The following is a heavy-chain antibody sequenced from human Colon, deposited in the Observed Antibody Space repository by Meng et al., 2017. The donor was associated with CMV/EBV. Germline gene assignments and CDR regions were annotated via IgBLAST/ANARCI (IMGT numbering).Heavy chain of an antibody. CDR1: GFTFSDYY. CDR2: ISSSGNII. J-gene: IGHJ4*02. Sequence: LRLSWAASGFTFSDYYMSWIRQAPGKGLEWVSYISSSGNIIYYADSVKGRFTISRDNAKTSLSLQMNSLRAEDTAVYYCARDGYKPSYWGQGTLVTVSS. V-gene: IGHV3-11*01. D-gene: IGHD5-24*01. CDR3: ARDGYKPSY.